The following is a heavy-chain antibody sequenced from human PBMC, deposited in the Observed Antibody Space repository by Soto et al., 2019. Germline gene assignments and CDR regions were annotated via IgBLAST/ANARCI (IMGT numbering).Heavy chain of an antibody. V-gene: IGHV1-69*02. J-gene: IGHJ6*03. D-gene: IGHD6-6*01. CDR1: GGTFSSYT. CDR2: IIPILGIA. Sequence: ASVKVSCKASGGTFSSYTISWVRQAPGQGLEWMGRIIPILGIANYAQKFQGRVTITADKSTSTAYMELSSLRSEDTAVYYCASQPYSSSYYYYYYMDVWGKGTTVTVSS. CDR3: ASQPYSSSYYYYYYMDV.